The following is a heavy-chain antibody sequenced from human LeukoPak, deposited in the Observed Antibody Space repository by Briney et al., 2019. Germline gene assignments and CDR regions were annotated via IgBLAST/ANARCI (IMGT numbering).Heavy chain of an antibody. CDR3: GRPRIAAFGTPDPYDT. J-gene: IGHJ3*02. CDR1: GFTFSTYS. Sequence: GGSLTLLCAASGFTFSTYSMHWVRQAPGKGLEWVSSICRFSEHTHYADSVKRRFTISRHNARNSLYLQMNSLRAENTAVFYCGRPRIAAFGTPDPYDTWGQGTMVAASS. D-gene: IGHD6-13*01. CDR2: ICRFSEHT. V-gene: IGHV3-21*06.